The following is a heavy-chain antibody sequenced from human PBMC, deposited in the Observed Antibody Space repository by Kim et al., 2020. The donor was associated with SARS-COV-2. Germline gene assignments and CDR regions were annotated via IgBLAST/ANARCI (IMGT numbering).Heavy chain of an antibody. J-gene: IGHJ5*02. CDR1: GFTFRSQM. V-gene: IGHV3-74*01. CDR3: PPPRAHRSSP. Sequence: GGSLRLSCAASGFTFRSQMMHWVRQTPGKGLIWVARISEDGSKIDYADSVKGRFTISRDNAKNSLYLQMNSLRVDDTAVYYCPPPRAHRSSPWR. CDR2: ISEDGSKI.